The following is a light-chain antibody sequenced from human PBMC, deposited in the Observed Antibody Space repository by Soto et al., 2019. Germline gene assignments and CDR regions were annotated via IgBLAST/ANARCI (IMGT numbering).Light chain of an antibody. CDR2: DVS. CDR3: SPYTGSNTPVV. CDR1: SSDVGGYNY. Sequence: QSALTQPASVSGSPGQSITISCTGTSSDVGGYNYVSWYQQHPGKAPNLIIFDVSNRPSGVSNRFSGSKSGNSASLTISGLQAEDEADYYCSPYTGSNTPVVFGGGTQLTVL. V-gene: IGLV2-14*01. J-gene: IGLJ2*01.